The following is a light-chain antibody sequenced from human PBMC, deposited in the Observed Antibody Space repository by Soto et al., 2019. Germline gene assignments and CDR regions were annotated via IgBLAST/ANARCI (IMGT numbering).Light chain of an antibody. CDR2: TNN. CDR3: AAWDDSLNGFV. Sequence: SVLTQPPSASGAPGQRVTISCSGSSSNIGSNTVNWYQQLPGTAPKLLIYTNNQRPSGVRDRFSGSRSGTSASLAISGLQSEDEADYYCAAWDDSLNGFVFGTGTKVTVL. J-gene: IGLJ1*01. V-gene: IGLV1-44*01. CDR1: SSNIGSNT.